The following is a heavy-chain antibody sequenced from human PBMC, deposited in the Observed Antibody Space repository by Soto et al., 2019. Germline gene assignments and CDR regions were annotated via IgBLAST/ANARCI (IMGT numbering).Heavy chain of an antibody. Sequence: SVKVSCKGSVGTFSGYAISWVRQAPGQGLEWMGGIIPIFGTANYAQKFQGRVTITADESTSTAYMELSSLRSEDTAVYYCARYDANLYYYDRSGPHAFDIWGQGTMVTVSS. J-gene: IGHJ3*02. CDR2: IIPIFGTA. CDR1: VGTFSGYA. V-gene: IGHV1-69*13. CDR3: ARYDANLYYYDRSGPHAFDI. D-gene: IGHD3-22*01.